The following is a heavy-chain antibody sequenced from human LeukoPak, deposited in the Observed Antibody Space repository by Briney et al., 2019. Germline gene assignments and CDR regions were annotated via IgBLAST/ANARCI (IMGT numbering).Heavy chain of an antibody. D-gene: IGHD6-19*01. CDR1: GYTFTSYG. J-gene: IGHJ4*02. V-gene: IGHV1-18*01. Sequence: ASVKVSCKASGYTFTSYGISWVRQASGQGLEWMGWISAYNGNTDYAQKLQGRVTMTTDTSTGTAYMELRSLRSDDTAVYYCATAPLGSGWYVIDYWGQGTLVTISS. CDR3: ATAPLGSGWYVIDY. CDR2: ISAYNGNT.